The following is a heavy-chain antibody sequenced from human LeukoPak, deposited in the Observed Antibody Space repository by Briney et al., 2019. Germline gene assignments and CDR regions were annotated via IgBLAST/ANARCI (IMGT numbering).Heavy chain of an antibody. J-gene: IGHJ4*02. D-gene: IGHD6-19*01. V-gene: IGHV5-51*01. Sequence: GESLKISCKGSGYSFTSYWIGWVRQMPGKGLEWMGIIYPGGSDTRYSPSFQGQVTISADKSISTAYLQWSSLKASDTAMYYCARHVGRGSSGWYYFDYWGQGTLVTVSS. CDR3: ARHVGRGSSGWYYFDY. CDR1: GYSFTSYW. CDR2: IYPGGSDT.